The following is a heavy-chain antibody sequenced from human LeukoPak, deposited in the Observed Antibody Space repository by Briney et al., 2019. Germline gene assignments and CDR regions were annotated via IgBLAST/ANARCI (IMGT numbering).Heavy chain of an antibody. V-gene: IGHV1-18*04. J-gene: IGHJ4*02. CDR1: GYTFTSHG. CDR3: ARVDYGDYNFDY. CDR2: ISAYNGNT. D-gene: IGHD4-17*01. Sequence: ASVKVSCKASGYTFTSHGISWVRQAPGQGLEWMGWISAYNGNTNYAQKLQGRVTMTTDTSTSTAYMELRSLRSDDTAVYYCARVDYGDYNFDYWGQGTLVTVSS.